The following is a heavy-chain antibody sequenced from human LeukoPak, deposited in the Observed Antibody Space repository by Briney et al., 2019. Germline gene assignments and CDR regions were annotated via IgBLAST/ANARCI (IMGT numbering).Heavy chain of an antibody. CDR3: ARAPYSSGWYLIDY. CDR1: GYTFTGYY. V-gene: IGHV1-2*02. CDR2: INPNSGVT. Sequence: ASVKVSCKSSGYTFTGYYMHWVRQAPGQGLEWMGWINPNSGVTNYAQKFQGRVTMTRDTSISAAYMELSRLRSDDTAVYYCARAPYSSGWYLIDYWGQGTLVTVSS. J-gene: IGHJ4*02. D-gene: IGHD6-19*01.